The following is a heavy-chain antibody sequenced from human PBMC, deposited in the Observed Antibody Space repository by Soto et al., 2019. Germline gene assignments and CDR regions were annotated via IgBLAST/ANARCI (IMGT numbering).Heavy chain of an antibody. J-gene: IGHJ5*02. D-gene: IGHD1-26*01. CDR1: GGSISSYY. V-gene: IGHV4-59*01. Sequence: PSETLSLTCPVSGGSISSYYWSWIRQPPGKGLEWIGYIYYSGSTNYNPSLKSRVTISVDTSKNQFSLKLSSVTAADTAVYYCARWGSYHHRHWFDPWGQGTLVTVSS. CDR3: ARWGSYHHRHWFDP. CDR2: IYYSGST.